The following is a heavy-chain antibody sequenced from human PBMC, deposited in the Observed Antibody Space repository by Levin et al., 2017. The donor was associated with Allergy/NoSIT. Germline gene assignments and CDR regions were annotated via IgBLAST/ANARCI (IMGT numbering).Heavy chain of an antibody. Sequence: GGSLRLSCAASGFTFSSYGMHWVRQAPGKGLEWVAVISYDGSNKYYADSVKGRFTISRDNSKNTLYLQMNSLRAEDTAVYYCAKDSAAGTGDYWGQGTLVTVSS. CDR1: GFTFSSYG. D-gene: IGHD6-13*01. CDR2: ISYDGSNK. J-gene: IGHJ4*02. CDR3: AKDSAAGTGDY. V-gene: IGHV3-30*18.